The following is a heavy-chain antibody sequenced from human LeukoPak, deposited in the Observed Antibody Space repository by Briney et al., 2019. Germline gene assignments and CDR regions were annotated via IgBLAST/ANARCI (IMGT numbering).Heavy chain of an antibody. V-gene: IGHV3-23*01. CDR2: ISGSGAST. CDR1: GFTFSSYA. CDR3: VKDLGIGGPSI. J-gene: IGHJ3*02. Sequence: GGSLGLSCAASGFTFSSYAMSWVRQAPGKGLEWVSAISGSGASTSYAESVRGRFTISRDNSKNTLYLQMNSLRAEDTAAYYCVKDLGIGGPSIWGQGTRVTVSS. D-gene: IGHD3-16*01.